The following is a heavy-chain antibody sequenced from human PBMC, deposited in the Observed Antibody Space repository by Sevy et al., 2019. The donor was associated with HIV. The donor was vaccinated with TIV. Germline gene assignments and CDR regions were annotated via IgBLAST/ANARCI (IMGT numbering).Heavy chain of an antibody. V-gene: IGHV3-30*04. J-gene: IGHJ4*02. CDR1: GFTFSSYP. CDR2: ISYDGSNK. CDR3: GRDREMGNYYDSSGSIDY. D-gene: IGHD3-22*01. Sequence: GGSLRLSCAASGFTFSSYPMHWVRQAPGKGLEWVAVISYDGSNKYYADSVKGRFTISRDNSKNTLYVQMNSLRAEDTAVFYCGRDREMGNYYDSSGSIDYWGQGTLVTVSS.